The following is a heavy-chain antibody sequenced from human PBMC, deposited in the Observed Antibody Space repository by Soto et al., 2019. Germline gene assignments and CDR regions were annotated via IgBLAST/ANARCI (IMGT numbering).Heavy chain of an antibody. J-gene: IGHJ4*02. CDR3: AKDIENSYGYRC. CDR1: GFTFDDYA. D-gene: IGHD5-18*01. Sequence: EVQLVESGGGLVQPGRSLRLSCVASGFTFDDYAMHWVRQAPGKGLEWVSGISWNGGTIGYADSVKGRFTISRDNAKNSLYLQMNSLRAEDTALFYCAKDIENSYGYRCWGQGTLVTVSS. CDR2: ISWNGGTI. V-gene: IGHV3-9*01.